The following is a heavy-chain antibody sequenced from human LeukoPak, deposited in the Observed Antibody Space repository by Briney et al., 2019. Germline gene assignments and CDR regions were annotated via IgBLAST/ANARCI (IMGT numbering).Heavy chain of an antibody. J-gene: IGHJ4*02. Sequence: SETLSLTCTVSGGSISGYYWSWIRQPPGKGLEWIGYIYYSGSTNYNPSLKSRVTISVDTSKNQFSLKLSSVTAADTAVYYCARIGVAAVAAFDYWGQGTLVTVSS. CDR2: IYYSGST. CDR1: GGSISGYY. D-gene: IGHD6-19*01. V-gene: IGHV4-59*01. CDR3: ARIGVAAVAAFDY.